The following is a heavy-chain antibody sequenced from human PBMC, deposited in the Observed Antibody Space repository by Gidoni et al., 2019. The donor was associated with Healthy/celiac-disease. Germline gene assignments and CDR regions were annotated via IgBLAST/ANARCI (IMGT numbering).Heavy chain of an antibody. D-gene: IGHD3-22*01. V-gene: IGHV3-21*01. CDR3: ARGGYYYDSSGYYEPAYYFDS. CDR1: GFTFSNYS. Sequence: EVQLVESGGGLVKPGGSLRLSCAASGFTFSNYSMHWVRQAPGKGLEWVSSITSSSSYIYYADSLKGRFTISRDNAKNSLYLQMNSLRAEDTAVYFCARGGYYYDSSGYYEPAYYFDSWGQGTLVTVSS. J-gene: IGHJ4*02. CDR2: ITSSSSYI.